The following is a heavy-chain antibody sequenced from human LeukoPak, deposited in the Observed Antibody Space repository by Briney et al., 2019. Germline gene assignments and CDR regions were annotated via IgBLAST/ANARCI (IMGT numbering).Heavy chain of an antibody. Sequence: PSETLSLTCTVSGGPISSFYWTWIRQPPGKGLEWIGYIYYSGSTNYNPSLKSRVTMSVDTSKNQFSLKLSSVTAADTAVYYCARVRRVAVAGTYYYYYYGMDVWGQGTTVTVSS. D-gene: IGHD6-19*01. V-gene: IGHV4-59*01. J-gene: IGHJ6*02. CDR3: ARVRRVAVAGTYYYYYYGMDV. CDR1: GGPISSFY. CDR2: IYYSGST.